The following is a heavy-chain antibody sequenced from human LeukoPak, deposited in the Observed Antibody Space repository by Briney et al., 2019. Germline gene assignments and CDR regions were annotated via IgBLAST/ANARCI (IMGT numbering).Heavy chain of an antibody. V-gene: IGHV3-7*01. J-gene: IGHJ4*02. Sequence: PGGSLRLSCGASRLTFSNYWMTWVGRAPGKRPEWVANMNQDGSETYYVDSVKGRFTISRDNANNSLFLQMNSLRAEDTAVYYCARDLRYSYGWDYWGQGALVTVSS. CDR2: MNQDGSET. D-gene: IGHD5-18*01. CDR3: ARDLRYSYGWDY. CDR1: RLTFSNYW.